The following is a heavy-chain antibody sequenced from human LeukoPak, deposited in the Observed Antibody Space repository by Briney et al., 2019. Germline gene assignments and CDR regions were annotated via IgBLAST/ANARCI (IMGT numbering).Heavy chain of an antibody. J-gene: IGHJ6*03. V-gene: IGHV4-4*07. CDR1: GGSISSYY. CDR2: IYTSGST. Sequence: SETLSLTCTVSGGSISSYYWSWIRQPAGKGLEWIGRIYTSGSTNYNPSLKSRVTMSVDTSKNQFSLKLSSVTAADTAVYYCARRLGRKFGERFYYYHYLDVWGKGTTVTISS. CDR3: ARRLGRKFGERFYYYHYLDV. D-gene: IGHD3-10*01.